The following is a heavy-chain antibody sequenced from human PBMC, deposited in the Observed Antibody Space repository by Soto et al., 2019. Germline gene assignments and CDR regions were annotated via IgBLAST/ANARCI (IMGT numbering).Heavy chain of an antibody. J-gene: IGHJ4*02. D-gene: IGHD3-16*01. Sequence: EVQLVESGGGLVQPGASLTLSCAASGFTFSSYWMHWVRQAPGKGLVWVSRIKVDGSGTYYADSVQGRFTNSRDNAKNPLHMEMNRLRSEAPAVYFCTRGDGDRVDGKESLSRHWGQGTMVTVSS. V-gene: IGHV3-74*01. CDR1: GFTFSSYW. CDR2: IKVDGSGT. CDR3: TRGDGDRVDGKESLSRH.